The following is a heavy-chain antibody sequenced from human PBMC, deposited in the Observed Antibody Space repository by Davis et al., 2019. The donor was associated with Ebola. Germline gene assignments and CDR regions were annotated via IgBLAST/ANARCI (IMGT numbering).Heavy chain of an antibody. V-gene: IGHV4-30-2*01. CDR3: ARASWLGTGAYE. Sequence: LRLSCAVSGGSISSGGYSWSWIRQPPGKGLEWIGYIYHSGSTYYNPSLKSRVTISVDRSKNQFSLKLSSVTAADTAVYYCARASWLGTGAYEWGQGTLVTVSS. D-gene: IGHD1-1*01. CDR1: GGSISSGGYS. CDR2: IYHSGST. J-gene: IGHJ4*02.